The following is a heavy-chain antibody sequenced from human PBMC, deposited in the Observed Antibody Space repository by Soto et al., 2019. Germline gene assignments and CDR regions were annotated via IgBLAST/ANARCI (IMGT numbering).Heavy chain of an antibody. Sequence: ASETLSLTCAVSSGSISSSNWWSWVRQPPGKGLEWIGEIYHSGSTNYNPSLKSRVTISVDKSKNQFSLKLSSVTAADTAVYYCARLEAMESSGWYGAWLYCGQRNLVTVSS. CDR3: ARLEAMESSGWYGAWLY. V-gene: IGHV4-4*02. CDR1: SGSISSSNW. J-gene: IGHJ4*02. D-gene: IGHD6-19*01. CDR2: IYHSGST.